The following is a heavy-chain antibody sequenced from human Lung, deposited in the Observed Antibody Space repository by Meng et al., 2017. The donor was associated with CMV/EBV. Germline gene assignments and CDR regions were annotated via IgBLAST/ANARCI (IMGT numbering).Heavy chain of an antibody. V-gene: IGHV3-30*02. Sequence: GESLKISCAASGSIFSTYGMNWVRQAPGKGLEWVAFIQDDGSYTNYADSVKGRFTISRDNSKNTLYFQMNSLRAEDTAEYYCAKFYCTNTVCYETPGIDDWGQGTLVTVSS. CDR1: GSIFSTYG. J-gene: IGHJ4*02. CDR3: AKFYCTNTVCYETPGIDD. D-gene: IGHD2-8*01. CDR2: IQDDGSYT.